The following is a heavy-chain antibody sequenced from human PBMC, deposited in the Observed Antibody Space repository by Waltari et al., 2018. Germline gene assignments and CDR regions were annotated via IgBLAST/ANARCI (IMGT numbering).Heavy chain of an antibody. CDR3: ARGRRRFLEWSHDRFDY. V-gene: IGHV4-34*01. J-gene: IGHJ4*02. D-gene: IGHD3-3*01. CDR2: INHSGST. Sequence: QVQLVQSGAEVKKPGASVKVSCKASGYTFTGYYMHWVRQAPGQGLEWIGEINHSGSTNYNPSLKSRVTISVDTSKNQFSLKLSSVTAADTAVYYCARGRRRFLEWSHDRFDYWGQGTLVTVSS. CDR1: GYTFTGYY.